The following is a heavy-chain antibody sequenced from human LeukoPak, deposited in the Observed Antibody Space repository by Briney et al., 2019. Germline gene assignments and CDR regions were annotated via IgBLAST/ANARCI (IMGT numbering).Heavy chain of an antibody. D-gene: IGHD6-13*01. V-gene: IGHV3-7*01. CDR2: IKQDGSEK. Sequence: GGPLRLSCAASGFTFSSYWMSWVRQAPGKGLEWVANIKQDGSEKYYVDSVKGRFTISRDNAKNSLYLQMNSLRAEDTAVYYCARVGYSSSLYYYYYYMDVWGKGTTVTVSS. CDR3: ARVGYSSSLYYYYYYMDV. J-gene: IGHJ6*03. CDR1: GFTFSSYW.